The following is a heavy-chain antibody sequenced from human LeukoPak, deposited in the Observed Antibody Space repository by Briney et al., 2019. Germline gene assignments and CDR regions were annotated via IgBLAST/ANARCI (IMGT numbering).Heavy chain of an antibody. J-gene: IGHJ4*02. CDR1: GFTFSSYW. CDR2: INSDGSST. V-gene: IGHV3-74*01. Sequence: GGSLRLSXAASGFTFSSYWMHWVRQAPGKGLVWDSRINSDGSSTSYADSVKGRFTISRDNAKNTLYLQMNSLRAEDTAVYYCARGYSYGYRIDYWGQGTLVTVSS. D-gene: IGHD5-18*01. CDR3: ARGYSYGYRIDY.